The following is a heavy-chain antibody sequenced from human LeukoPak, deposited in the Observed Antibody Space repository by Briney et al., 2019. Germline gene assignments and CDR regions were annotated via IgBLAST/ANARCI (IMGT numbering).Heavy chain of an antibody. CDR2: INHSGST. D-gene: IGHD6-13*01. CDR1: GGSFSGYY. Sequence: PSETLSLTCAVYGGSFSGYYWSWIRQPPGKGLEWIGEINHSGSTNYNPSLKSRVTISVDTSKNQFSLKLSSVTAADTAVYYCARLVISYSSSWTFESRFDYWGQGTLVTVSS. J-gene: IGHJ4*02. V-gene: IGHV4-34*01. CDR3: ARLVISYSSSWTFESRFDY.